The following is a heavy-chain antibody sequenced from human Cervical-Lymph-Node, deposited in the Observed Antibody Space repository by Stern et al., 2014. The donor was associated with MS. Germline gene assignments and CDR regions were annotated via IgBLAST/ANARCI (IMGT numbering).Heavy chain of an antibody. D-gene: IGHD4-17*01. Sequence: QVQIQQWGAGLLKPSETLSLTCAVYGGSFSGYYWSWIRQPPGKGLEWIGEINHSGSTNYNPSLKSRATISVDTSKNQFSLKLSSVTAADTAVYYCARGRLADYWGQGTLVTVSS. CDR1: GGSFSGYY. CDR3: ARGRLADY. J-gene: IGHJ4*02. CDR2: INHSGST. V-gene: IGHV4-34*01.